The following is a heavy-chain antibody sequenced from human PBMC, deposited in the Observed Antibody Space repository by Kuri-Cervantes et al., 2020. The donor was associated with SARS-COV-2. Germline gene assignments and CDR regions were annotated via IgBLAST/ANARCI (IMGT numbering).Heavy chain of an antibody. CDR2: ISSSGSST. CDR1: GFTFSSHA. CDR3: VKVGSYSGSYADY. Sequence: GESLKISCSASGFTFSSHAMHWVRQAPGEGLEYVSAISSSGSSTYYADSVKGRFTISRENSKNTLYLQMSSLRAEDTAVYYCVKVGSYSGSYADYWGQGTLVTVSS. D-gene: IGHD1-26*01. J-gene: IGHJ4*02. V-gene: IGHV3-64D*09.